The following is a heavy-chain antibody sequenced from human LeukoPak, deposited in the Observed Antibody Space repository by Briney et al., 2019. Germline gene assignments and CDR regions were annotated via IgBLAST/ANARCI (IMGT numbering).Heavy chain of an antibody. Sequence: PSETLSLTCAVYGGSFSGYYWSWIRQAPGKGLEWVSAISGSGGSTYYADSVKGRFTISRDNSKNTLYLQMNSLRAEDTAVYYCAKDPPTRVLMVYSNWGQGTLVTVSS. CDR2: ISGSGGST. J-gene: IGHJ4*02. V-gene: IGHV3-23*01. D-gene: IGHD2-8*01. CDR1: GGSFSGYY. CDR3: AKDPPTRVLMVYSN.